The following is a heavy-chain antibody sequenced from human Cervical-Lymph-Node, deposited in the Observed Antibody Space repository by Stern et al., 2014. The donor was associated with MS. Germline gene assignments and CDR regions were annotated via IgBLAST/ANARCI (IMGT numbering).Heavy chain of an antibody. J-gene: IGHJ4*02. CDR2: LSSSSSCI. CDR3: ARDRETGGINGVCYV. CDR1: GFIFSDYS. V-gene: IGHV3-21*01. Sequence: EVQLVESGGGLVKPGGSLRLSCAASGFIFSDYSMNWVRQAPGKGLEWVSSLSSSSSCIYYADSVKGRFTISRDNARNSLYLQMSSLRAEDTATYYCARDRETGGINGVCYVWGQGTLVTVSS. D-gene: IGHD2-8*01.